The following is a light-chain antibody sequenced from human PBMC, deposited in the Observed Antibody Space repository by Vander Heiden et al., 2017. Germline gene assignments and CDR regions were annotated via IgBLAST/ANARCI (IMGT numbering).Light chain of an antibody. CDR3: QQDYSTKT. J-gene: IGKJ1*01. CDR1: QSVLYSSNNKNY. V-gene: IGKV4-1*01. CDR2: WAS. Sequence: DIVMTQSPDSLAVSLGERATINCKSSQSVLYSSNNKNYLAWYQQKPGQPPKLLIYWASTREYGVPDRFSDSGSGTVFTLTSSSRQAADLAVYYWQQDYSTKTFGQGTKVEIK.